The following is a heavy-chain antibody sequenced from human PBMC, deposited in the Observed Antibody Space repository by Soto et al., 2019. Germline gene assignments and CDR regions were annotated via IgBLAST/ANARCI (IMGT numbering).Heavy chain of an antibody. V-gene: IGHV4-61*01. CDR3: ARDRWSIAAL. Sequence: QVQLQESGPGLVKPSETLSLTCTVSGDSVSSGTYYWSWIRQPPGKGLEWIGYIYTSGSTNYNPSLKSRVTMSVDTSKNQFSLKLSSVTAADTAVYYCARDRWSIAALWGQGTLVTVSS. CDR2: IYTSGST. D-gene: IGHD6-6*01. J-gene: IGHJ4*02. CDR1: GDSVSSGTYY.